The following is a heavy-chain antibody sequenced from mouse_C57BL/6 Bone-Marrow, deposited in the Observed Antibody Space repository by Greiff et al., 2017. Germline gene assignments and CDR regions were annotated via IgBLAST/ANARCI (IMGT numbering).Heavy chain of an antibody. CDR3: ARDYYGSSYDY. CDR2: IDPSDSYT. CDR1: GYTFTSYW. J-gene: IGHJ2*01. Sequence: QAQLQQPGAELVRPGTSVKLSCKASGYTFTSYWMHWVKQRPGQGLEWIGVIDPSDSYTNYNQKFKGKATLTVDTSSSTAYMQLSSLTSEDSAVYYCARDYYGSSYDYWGQGTTLTVSS. D-gene: IGHD1-1*01. V-gene: IGHV1-59*01.